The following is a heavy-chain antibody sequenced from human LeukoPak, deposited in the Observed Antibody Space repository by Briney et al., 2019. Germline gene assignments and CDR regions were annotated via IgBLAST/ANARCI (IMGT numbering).Heavy chain of an antibody. D-gene: IGHD2-15*01. CDR1: GYTFTSYD. Sequence: ASVKVSCKACGYTFTSYDINWVRQATGQGLEWMGWMNPNSGNTGYAQKFQGRVTMTRNTSISTDYMELDSMRSDDTAVHYSARWGTNIVLVVAATYYYYGMDVWGQGTTVTVSS. V-gene: IGHV1-8*01. J-gene: IGHJ6*02. CDR3: ARWGTNIVLVVAATYYYYGMDV. CDR2: MNPNSGNT.